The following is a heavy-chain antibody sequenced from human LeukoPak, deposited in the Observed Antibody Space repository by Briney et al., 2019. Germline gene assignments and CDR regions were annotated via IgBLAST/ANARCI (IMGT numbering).Heavy chain of an antibody. CDR3: ARQEIVAGASLFDY. Sequence: KPGESLKISCKGSGYSFTNYWIGWVRQMPGKGLEWMGIISPGDSDTGYSPSFQGQVTISVDKSISTAYLQWNTLKASDTAMYYCARQEIVAGASLFDYWGQGTLVTVSS. J-gene: IGHJ4*02. D-gene: IGHD1-26*01. V-gene: IGHV5-51*01. CDR1: GYSFTNYW. CDR2: ISPGDSDT.